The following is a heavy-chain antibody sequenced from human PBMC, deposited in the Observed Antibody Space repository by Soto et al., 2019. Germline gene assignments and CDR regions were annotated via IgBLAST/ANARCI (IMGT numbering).Heavy chain of an antibody. CDR2: ISAYNGNT. Sequence: GVSVNVSWKAAGYAFSIYGISWVRQAPGQGLEWMGWISAYNGNTKYAQKLQGRVTMTTDTSTSTAYMELRSLRSDDTAVYYCAREPNYFDYWGQGTLVTVSS. J-gene: IGHJ4*02. CDR3: AREPNYFDY. V-gene: IGHV1-18*01. CDR1: GYAFSIYG.